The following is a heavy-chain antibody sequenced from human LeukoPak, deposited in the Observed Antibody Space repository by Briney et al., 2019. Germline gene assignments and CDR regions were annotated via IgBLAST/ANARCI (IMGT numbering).Heavy chain of an antibody. V-gene: IGHV3-23*01. D-gene: IGHD3-10*01. J-gene: IGHJ4*02. CDR1: GFTFSSYG. CDR2: ISGSGGST. CDR3: AKGGGQLSGEKYTQTFSPMSF. Sequence: PGGTLRLSCAASGFTFSSYGMSGVRQAPGKGLEWVSAISGSGGSTYYADSVKGRFTISRDNSKNTLYLQMNSLRAEDTAVYYCAKGGGQLSGEKYTQTFSPMSFWGQGTLVTVSS.